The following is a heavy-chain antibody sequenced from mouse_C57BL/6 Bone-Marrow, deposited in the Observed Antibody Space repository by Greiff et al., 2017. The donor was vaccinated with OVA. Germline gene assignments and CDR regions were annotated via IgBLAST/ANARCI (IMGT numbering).Heavy chain of an antibody. J-gene: IGHJ4*01. CDR3: ARSGLRIPRLYYYAMDY. V-gene: IGHV1-55*01. Sequence: QVQLQQPGAELVKPGASVKMSCKASGYTFTSYWITWVKQRPGQGLEWIGDIYPGSGSTNYNEKFKSKATLTVDPSSSTAYMQLSSLTSEDSAVYYCARSGLRIPRLYYYAMDYWGQGTSVTVSS. D-gene: IGHD1-1*01. CDR1: GYTFTSYW. CDR2: IYPGSGST.